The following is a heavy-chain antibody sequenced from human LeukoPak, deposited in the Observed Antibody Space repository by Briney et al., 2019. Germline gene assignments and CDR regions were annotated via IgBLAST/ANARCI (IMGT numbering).Heavy chain of an antibody. CDR1: GFTFSSYS. CDR2: INGGGDNT. D-gene: IGHD2-21*01. J-gene: IGHJ4*02. V-gene: IGHV3-23*01. Sequence: GGSLRLSCAASGFTFSSYSINWVRQAPGKGLEWVSAINGGGDNTYYADSVKGRFTISRDNSNSTLLLYLNSLRAEDTAVYYCARDDWTSWGQGTLVTVSS. CDR3: ARDDWTS.